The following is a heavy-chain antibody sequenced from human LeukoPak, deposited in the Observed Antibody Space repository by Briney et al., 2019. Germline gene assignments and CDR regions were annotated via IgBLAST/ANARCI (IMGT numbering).Heavy chain of an antibody. Sequence: PGGSLRLSCAASGFTFSSYGMHWVRQAPGKGLGWVAVIWYDGSNKYYADSVKGRFTISRDNSKNTLYLQMNSLRAEDTAVYYCAKDGGSYYFDYWGQGTLVTVSS. D-gene: IGHD1-26*01. V-gene: IGHV3-33*06. CDR1: GFTFSSYG. CDR3: AKDGGSYYFDY. J-gene: IGHJ4*02. CDR2: IWYDGSNK.